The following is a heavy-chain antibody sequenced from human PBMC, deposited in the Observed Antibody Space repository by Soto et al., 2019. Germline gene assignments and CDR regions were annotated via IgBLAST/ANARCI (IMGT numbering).Heavy chain of an antibody. D-gene: IGHD2-2*02. Sequence: QVQLQESGPGLVKPSETLSLTCTVSGGSVSSGSYYWSWIRQPPGNVLEWIGYIYYSGSTNYNPSLKSRGTISVDTSKNQFSLKLSSVTAADTAVYYCASVTRTCISTSCYRYYYGMDVWGQGTTVTVSS. CDR3: ASVTRTCISTSCYRYYYGMDV. J-gene: IGHJ6*02. V-gene: IGHV4-61*01. CDR2: IYYSGST. CDR1: GGSVSSGSYY.